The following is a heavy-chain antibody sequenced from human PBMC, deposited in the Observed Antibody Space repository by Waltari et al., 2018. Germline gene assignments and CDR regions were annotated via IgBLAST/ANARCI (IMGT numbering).Heavy chain of an antibody. D-gene: IGHD2-2*01. CDR2: IYTSGST. CDR1: GGSISSYY. CDR3: ARGNIVVVPAALYWYFDL. J-gene: IGHJ2*01. V-gene: IGHV4-4*07. Sequence: QVQLQESGPGLVKPSETLSLTCTVSGGSISSYYWSWIRQPAGKGLEWIGRIYTSGSTNSNPSLKSRVTMSVDTSKNQFSLKLSSVTAADTAVYYCARGNIVVVPAALYWYFDLWGRGTLVTVSS.